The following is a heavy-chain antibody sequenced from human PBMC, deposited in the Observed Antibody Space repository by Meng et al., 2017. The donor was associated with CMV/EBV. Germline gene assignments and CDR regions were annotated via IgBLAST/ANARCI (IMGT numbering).Heavy chain of an antibody. CDR1: GGPLSSKSYS. CDR2: IYYSGST. V-gene: IGHV4-39*07. D-gene: IGHD6-19*01. Sequence: KPPDTLPLTCLVSGGPLSSKSYSWGWIRQPPGKGLEWIGSIYYSGSTYYNPSLKSRVTISVDTSKNQFSLKLSSVTAADTAVYYCARDSAVAGVVDYWGQGTLVTVSS. CDR3: ARDSAVAGVVDY. J-gene: IGHJ4*02.